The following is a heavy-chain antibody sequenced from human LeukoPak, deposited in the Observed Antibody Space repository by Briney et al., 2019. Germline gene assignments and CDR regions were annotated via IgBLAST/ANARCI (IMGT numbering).Heavy chain of an antibody. CDR2: IRYDGSNK. Sequence: PGGSLRLSCAASGFTFSSYGMHWVRQAPGRGLEWVAFIRYDGSNKYYADSVKGRFTISRDNSKNTLYLQMNSLRAEDTAVYYCARDGGYGGNSAYCFDYWGQGTLVTVSS. V-gene: IGHV3-30*02. CDR3: ARDGGYGGNSAYCFDY. D-gene: IGHD4-23*01. CDR1: GFTFSSYG. J-gene: IGHJ4*02.